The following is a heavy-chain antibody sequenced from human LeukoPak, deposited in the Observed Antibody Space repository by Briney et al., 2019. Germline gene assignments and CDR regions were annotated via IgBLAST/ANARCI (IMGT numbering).Heavy chain of an antibody. CDR2: ISYDGSNK. J-gene: IGHJ6*03. CDR1: GFTFSSHA. D-gene: IGHD3-10*01. Sequence: PGGSLRLSCAASGFTFSSHAMHWVRQAPGKGLEWVAIISYDGSNKYYADSVKGRFTVSRDNSQNTLYLQINSLRAEDTAVYYCARGGSGSYYYYFYYMDVWGKGTTVTVSS. CDR3: ARGGSGSYYYYFYYMDV. V-gene: IGHV3-30*04.